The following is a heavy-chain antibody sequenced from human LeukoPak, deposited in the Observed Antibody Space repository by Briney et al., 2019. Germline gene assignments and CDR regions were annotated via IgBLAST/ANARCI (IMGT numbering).Heavy chain of an antibody. CDR3: ARVSSSGWYERGDFDY. J-gene: IGHJ4*02. CDR1: GFTFSSYA. CDR2: ISGSGGST. Sequence: GGSLRLSCAASGFTFSSYAMSWVRQAPGKGLEWVSAISGSGGSTYYADSVRGRFTISRDNSKNTLYLQMNSLRAEDTAVYYCARVSSSGWYERGDFDYWGQGTLVTVSS. V-gene: IGHV3-23*01. D-gene: IGHD6-19*01.